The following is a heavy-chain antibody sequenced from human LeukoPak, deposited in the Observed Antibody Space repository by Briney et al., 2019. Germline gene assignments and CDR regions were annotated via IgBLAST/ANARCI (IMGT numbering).Heavy chain of an antibody. J-gene: IGHJ3*02. D-gene: IGHD2-8*01. V-gene: IGHV4-4*07. CDR3: AGLGGYCTNAVCYSTFDI. Sequence: SETLTLTCTVSGGSISSYYWSWLRQSAGKGLEWIGRVYTSGNANYNPSLKSRVTMSLDTSKNQFSLKLNSVTAADTAVYYRAGLGGYCTNAVCYSTFDIWGQGTMVTVSS. CDR1: GGSISSYY. CDR2: VYTSGNA.